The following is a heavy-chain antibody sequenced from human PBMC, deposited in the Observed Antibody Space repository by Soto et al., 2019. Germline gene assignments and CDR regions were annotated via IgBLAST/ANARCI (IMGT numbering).Heavy chain of an antibody. D-gene: IGHD3-10*02. CDR1: GDSVTGNTAG. J-gene: IGHJ6*02. Sequence: SQSLSLTCVISGDSVTGNTAGWNWIRQSPSRGLECLGSTYYRAKWYCYYAGSVKGRMTITTDTSRNHFYLQLNSVSTEDTALYYCASGMLLRVPYYVNXWGQGTMVTGS. CDR2: TYYRAKWYC. CDR3: ASGMLLRVPYYVNX. V-gene: IGHV6-1*01.